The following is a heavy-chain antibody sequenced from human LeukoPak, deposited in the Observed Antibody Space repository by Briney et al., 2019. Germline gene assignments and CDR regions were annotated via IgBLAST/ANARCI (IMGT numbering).Heavy chain of an antibody. CDR1: GGIFSSYG. CDR3: ARDDLTAHYMDV. Sequence: SVKVSCKASGGIFSSYGISWVRQAPGQGLEWMGRVIPLFGTAEYAQKFQGRVTITTDESTTTAYMELSSLRSEDTAVYYCARDDLTAHYMDVWGTGTTVTVSS. V-gene: IGHV1-69*05. CDR2: VIPLFGTA. J-gene: IGHJ6*03. D-gene: IGHD2-21*02.